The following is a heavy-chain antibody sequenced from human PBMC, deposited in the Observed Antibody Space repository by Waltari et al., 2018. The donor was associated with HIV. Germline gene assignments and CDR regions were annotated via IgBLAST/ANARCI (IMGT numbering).Heavy chain of an antibody. V-gene: IGHV3-48*01. Sequence: EVQLVESGGGLVQPGGSLRLSCAASGFTFSSYSMNWVRQAPGKGLAWVSYISSSSSTIYYADSVKGRFTISRDNAKNSLYLQMNSLRAEDTAVYYCARDAGDSSSSGGYYYYGMDVWGQGTTVTVSS. J-gene: IGHJ6*02. CDR1: GFTFSSYS. D-gene: IGHD6-6*01. CDR3: ARDAGDSSSSGGYYYYGMDV. CDR2: ISSSSSTI.